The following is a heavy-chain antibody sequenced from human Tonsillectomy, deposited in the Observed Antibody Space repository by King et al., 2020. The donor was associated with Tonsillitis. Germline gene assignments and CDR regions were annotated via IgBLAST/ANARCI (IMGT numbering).Heavy chain of an antibody. J-gene: IGHJ5*02. CDR2: VSFTGTT. CDR3: ARHWGVTGPSDP. Sequence: MQLQESGPGPMKPSETLSLSCTVSGFSVASTSYSWGWIRQPPGKGLEWIGTVSFTGTTFYNPSLKSRVTLLIDTFKNQFSLKLTSVTVADSALYFCARHWGVTGPSDPWGQGTLVTVSS. CDR1: GFSVASTSYS. V-gene: IGHV4-39*01. D-gene: IGHD2-21*02.